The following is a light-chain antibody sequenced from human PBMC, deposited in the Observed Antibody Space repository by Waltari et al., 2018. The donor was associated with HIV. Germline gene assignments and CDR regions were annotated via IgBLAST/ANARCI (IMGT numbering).Light chain of an antibody. CDR3: QQYNRPWT. Sequence: DIQMTQSPSTLSASVGDRVTITCRARQSISTWLAWYQQKPGKAPKLLIYKASTLESGVPSRFSGSGSETEFTLTISSLQPDDFATYYCQQYNRPWTFGQGTKVEIK. J-gene: IGKJ1*01. CDR2: KAS. CDR1: QSISTW. V-gene: IGKV1-5*03.